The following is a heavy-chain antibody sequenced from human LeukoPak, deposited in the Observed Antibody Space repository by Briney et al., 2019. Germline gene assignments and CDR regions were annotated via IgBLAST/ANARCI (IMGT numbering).Heavy chain of an antibody. D-gene: IGHD2-15*01. CDR2: IKSSADGGAT. Sequence: GGSLRLSCAASGFTFSNAWLSWVRQAPGKGLEWVGRIKSSADGGATDYAAPVKGRFTVSRDDSKDTLYLQMNSLKTEDTAVYYCSLRYCSGSSCPGYWGQGTLVTVSS. CDR1: GFTFSNAW. V-gene: IGHV3-15*01. J-gene: IGHJ4*02. CDR3: SLRYCSGSSCPGY.